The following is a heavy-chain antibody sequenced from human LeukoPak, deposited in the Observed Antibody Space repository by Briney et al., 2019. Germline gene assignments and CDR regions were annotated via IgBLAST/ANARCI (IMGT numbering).Heavy chain of an antibody. D-gene: IGHD3-22*01. J-gene: IGHJ4*02. CDR2: MNPNSGNT. CDR3: ASKRSGYYSGFFDY. Sequence: ASVKVSCKASGYTFTSYDINWVRQATGQGLEWMGWMNPNSGNTGYAQKFQGRVTMTRNTSISTAYMELSSLRSEDTAVYYCASKRSGYYSGFFDYWGQGTLVTVSS. CDR1: GYTFTSYD. V-gene: IGHV1-8*01.